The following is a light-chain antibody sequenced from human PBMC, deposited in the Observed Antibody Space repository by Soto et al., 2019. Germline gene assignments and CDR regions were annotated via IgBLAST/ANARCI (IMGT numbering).Light chain of an antibody. V-gene: IGLV2-23*01. CDR2: EGS. J-gene: IGLJ2*01. Sequence: QSALTQPASVSGSPGQSITISCTGTSSDVGSYKFVSWYQQHPVKAPKLMIYEGSKRPSGVSNRFSGSKSGNTASLTISGLQADDEADYYCCSYAGSSTLVFGGGTKLTVL. CDR1: SSDVGSYKF. CDR3: CSYAGSSTLV.